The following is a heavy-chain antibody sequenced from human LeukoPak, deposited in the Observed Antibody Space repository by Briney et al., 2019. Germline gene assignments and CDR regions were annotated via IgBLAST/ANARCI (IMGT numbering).Heavy chain of an antibody. CDR1: GFTVGTNS. J-gene: IGHJ1*01. CDR2: IYSGGST. Sequence: GGSLRLSCAASGFTVGTNSMSWVRQSPGKGLEWVSVIYSGGSTYYADSVNGRVTISRDNSRNTLFLQTNSLRAEDTALYYCASAREYCGSAECYEYFQHWGQGTLVTVSS. V-gene: IGHV3-53*01. D-gene: IGHD2-21*01. CDR3: ASAREYCGSAECYEYFQH.